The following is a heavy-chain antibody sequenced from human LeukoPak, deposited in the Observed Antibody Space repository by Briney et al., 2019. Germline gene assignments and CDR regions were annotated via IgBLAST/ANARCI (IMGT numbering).Heavy chain of an antibody. Sequence: GGSLRLSCAASGFTFSSYAMHWVRQAPGKGLEWVAVISYDGSNKYYADSVKGRFTISRDNSKNTLYLRMNSLRAEDTAVYYCARDLHQWLGGFFDYWGQGTLVTVSS. CDR3: ARDLHQWLGGFFDY. D-gene: IGHD6-19*01. J-gene: IGHJ4*02. CDR2: ISYDGSNK. CDR1: GFTFSSYA. V-gene: IGHV3-30*04.